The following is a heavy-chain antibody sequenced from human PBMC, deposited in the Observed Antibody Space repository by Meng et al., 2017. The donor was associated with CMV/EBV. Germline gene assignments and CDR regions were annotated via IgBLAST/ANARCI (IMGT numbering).Heavy chain of an antibody. CDR2: IKSKTDGGTT. Sequence: GGSLRLSCAASGFTFSNAWMRWVRQAPGKGLEWVGRIKSKTDGGTTDYAAPVKGRFTISRDDSKNTLYLQMNSLKTEDTAVYYCTTDTVTTVTTSPMWYYYYYYGMDVWGQGTTVIVSS. CDR1: GFTFSNAW. D-gene: IGHD4-11*01. CDR3: TTDTVTTVTTSPMWYYYYYYGMDV. V-gene: IGHV3-15*01. J-gene: IGHJ6*02.